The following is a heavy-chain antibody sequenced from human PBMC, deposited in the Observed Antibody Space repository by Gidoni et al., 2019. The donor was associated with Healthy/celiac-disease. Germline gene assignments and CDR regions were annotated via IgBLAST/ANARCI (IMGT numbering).Heavy chain of an antibody. V-gene: IGHV3-49*03. CDR1: GFTFGDYA. CDR3: TRAGSGYSDYFDY. D-gene: IGHD5-12*01. Sequence: EVQLVESGGGLVQPGRSLRLSCTASGFTFGDYAMSWFRQAPGKGLEWVGFIRSKAYGGTTEYAASVKGRFTISRDDSKSIAYLQMNSLKTEDTAVYYCTRAGSGYSDYFDYWGQGTLVTVSS. CDR2: IRSKAYGGTT. J-gene: IGHJ4*02.